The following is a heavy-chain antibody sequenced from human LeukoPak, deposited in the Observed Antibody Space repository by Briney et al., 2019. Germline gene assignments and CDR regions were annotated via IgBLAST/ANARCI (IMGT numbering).Heavy chain of an antibody. CDR1: EYSFTSYW. CDR3: GRRQDSSGYSYSFDM. CDR2: IYPGDSDT. Sequence: GEPVKISCQGSEYSFTSYWIGWVRQMPGKGLEWMGLIYPGDSDTRYSPSVQGQATISADKALNPPDLQLSSLKAQGTAIDYWGRRQDSSGYSYSFDMWGQGTMVTVSS. D-gene: IGHD3-22*01. J-gene: IGHJ3*02. V-gene: IGHV5-51*01.